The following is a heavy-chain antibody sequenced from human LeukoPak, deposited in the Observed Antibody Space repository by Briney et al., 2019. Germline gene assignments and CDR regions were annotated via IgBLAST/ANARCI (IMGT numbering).Heavy chain of an antibody. CDR2: ISWSSGII. V-gene: IGHV3-9*01. Sequence: GGSLRLSCAASGFIFDDHGMHWVRQAPGKGLEWVSGISWSSGIIGYADSVKGRFTISRDNAKNSLYLQMNSLRAEDTAVYYCARDRAGSAPYYYGMDVWGQGTTVTVSS. D-gene: IGHD3-10*01. CDR3: ARDRAGSAPYYYGMDV. CDR1: GFIFDDHG. J-gene: IGHJ6*02.